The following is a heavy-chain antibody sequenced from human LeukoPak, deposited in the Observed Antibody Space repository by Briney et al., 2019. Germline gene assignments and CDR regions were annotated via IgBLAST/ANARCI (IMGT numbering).Heavy chain of an antibody. V-gene: IGHV3-15*01. CDR3: TTLYRGYFQH. D-gene: IGHD5-12*01. Sequence: GGSLRLSSSTYPFTPNNASTNYVPQAPAKGLEWVGRIKSKSDGETTHYAAPVKGRFTLSRDDSKNPLYLQIHRQRTGDTAIYYCTTLYRGYFQHWGQGTLVTVSS. CDR2: IKSKSDGETT. J-gene: IGHJ1*01. CDR1: PFTPNNAS.